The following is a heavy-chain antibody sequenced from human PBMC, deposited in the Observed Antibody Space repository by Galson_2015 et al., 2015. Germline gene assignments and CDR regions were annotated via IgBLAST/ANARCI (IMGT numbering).Heavy chain of an antibody. D-gene: IGHD5-18*01. J-gene: IGHJ3*02. CDR2: VFDSGTA. Sequence: TLSLTCSVSGASIKNSVNLWTWIRQHPGKGLEWIGYVFDSGTAYYNPSLTGRLTISVDTSKNQVSLNLTSVTAADTAIYYCATCGYNYGNSFDIWGQGTFVTVS. V-gene: IGHV4-31*03. CDR1: GASIKNSVNL. CDR3: ATCGYNYGNSFDI.